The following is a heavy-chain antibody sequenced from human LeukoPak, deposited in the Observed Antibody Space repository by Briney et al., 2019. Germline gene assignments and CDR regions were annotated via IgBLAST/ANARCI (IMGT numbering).Heavy chain of an antibody. CDR3: ARESVHPTYYYYYYGMDV. J-gene: IGHJ6*02. CDR1: GGSISSGDYY. CDR2: IYYSGST. V-gene: IGHV4-30-4*01. Sequence: PSQTLSPTCTVSGGSISSGDYYWSWIRQPPGKGLEWIGYIYYSGSTYYNPSLKSRVTISVDTSKNQFSLKLSSVTAADTAVYYCARESVHPTYYYYYYGMDVWGQGITVTVSS. D-gene: IGHD1-1*01.